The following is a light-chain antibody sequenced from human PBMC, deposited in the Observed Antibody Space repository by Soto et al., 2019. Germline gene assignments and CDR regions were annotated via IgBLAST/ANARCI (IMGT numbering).Light chain of an antibody. CDR3: QQTYSTPYT. CDR2: AAS. CDR1: QSITTY. V-gene: IGKV1-39*01. J-gene: IGKJ2*01. Sequence: DIQMTQSPSSLSASVGDRVTITCRASQSITTYLNWYQQKPGKAPKVLIYAASTLQSGLPSRFSGSGSGTDFTLTISSLQPEDFATYYCQQTYSTPYTFGQGTKLDIK.